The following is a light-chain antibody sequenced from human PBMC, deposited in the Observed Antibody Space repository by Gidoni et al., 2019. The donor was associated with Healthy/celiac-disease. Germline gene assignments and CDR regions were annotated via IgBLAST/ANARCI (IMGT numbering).Light chain of an antibody. J-gene: IGLJ2*01. CDR2: GKN. CDR1: SLRSYY. Sequence: SSELTQDPAVSVALGQTVRTTGQGDSLRSYYASWYQQKPGQAPVLVIYGKNNRPSGIPDRFSGSSSGNTASLTITGAQAEDEADYYCSSRDSSGNHVVFGGGTKLTVL. V-gene: IGLV3-19*01. CDR3: SSRDSSGNHVV.